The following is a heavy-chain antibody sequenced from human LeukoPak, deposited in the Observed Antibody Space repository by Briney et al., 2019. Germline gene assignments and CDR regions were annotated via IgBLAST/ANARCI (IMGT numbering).Heavy chain of an antibody. CDR1: GGSISSGGYY. V-gene: IGHV4-61*08. D-gene: IGHD3-22*01. CDR3: AREYYYDSSGYYPPHAFDI. J-gene: IGHJ3*02. CDR2: IYYSGST. Sequence: SETLSLTCTVSGGSISSGGYYWTWIRQPPGKALEWIGYIYYSGSTNYNPSLKSRVTISVDTSKKQFSLKLSSVTAADTAVYYCAREYYYDSSGYYPPHAFDIWGQGTMVTVSS.